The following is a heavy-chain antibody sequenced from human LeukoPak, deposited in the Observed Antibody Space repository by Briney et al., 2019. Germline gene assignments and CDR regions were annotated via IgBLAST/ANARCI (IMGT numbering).Heavy chain of an antibody. CDR1: GFTFSSYG. J-gene: IGHJ4*02. CDR2: IYSGGGI. D-gene: IGHD2-21*01. Sequence: GRSLRLSCAASGFTFSSYGMHWVRQAPGKGLEWVSVIYSGGGIYYADSVRGRFTSSRDNSKNTMYLQMNSLRAEDTAVYYCVRDSHKGIWGQGTLVTVSS. V-gene: IGHV3-66*01. CDR3: VRDSHKGI.